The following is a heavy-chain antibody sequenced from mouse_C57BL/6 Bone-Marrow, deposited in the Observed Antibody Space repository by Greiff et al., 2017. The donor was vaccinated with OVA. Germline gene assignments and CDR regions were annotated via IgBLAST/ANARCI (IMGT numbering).Heavy chain of an antibody. CDR3: ASYYGSTYGGYFDV. J-gene: IGHJ1*03. V-gene: IGHV5-12*01. CDR2: ISNGGGST. Sequence: EVMLVESGGGLVQPGGSLKLSCAASGFTFSDYYMYWVRQTPEKRLEWVAYISNGGGSTYYPDTVKGRFTISRDNAKNTLYLQMSRLKSEDTAMYYCASYYGSTYGGYFDVWGTGTTVTVSS. CDR1: GFTFSDYY. D-gene: IGHD1-1*01.